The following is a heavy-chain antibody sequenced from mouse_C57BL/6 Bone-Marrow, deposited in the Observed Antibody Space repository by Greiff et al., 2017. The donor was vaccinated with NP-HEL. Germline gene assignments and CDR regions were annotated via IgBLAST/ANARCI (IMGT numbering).Heavy chain of an antibody. CDR3: TVIYYGNYDWYFDV. J-gene: IGHJ1*03. Sequence: QVQLQQSGAELVRPGASVTLSCKASGYTFTDYEMHWVKQTPVHGLEWIGAIDPETGGTAYNQKFKGKARLTADKSSSTAYMELRSLTSEDSAVYYCTVIYYGNYDWYFDVWGTGTTVTVSS. D-gene: IGHD2-1*01. V-gene: IGHV1-15*01. CDR1: GYTFTDYE. CDR2: IDPETGGT.